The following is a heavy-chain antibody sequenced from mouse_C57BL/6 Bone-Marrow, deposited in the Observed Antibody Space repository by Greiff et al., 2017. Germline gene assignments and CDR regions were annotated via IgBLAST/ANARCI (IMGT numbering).Heavy chain of an antibody. Sequence: VQLQQPGAELVKPGASVKMSCKASGYTFTSYWITWVKQRPGQGLEWIGDIYPGSGSTNYNEKFNSKATLTVDTSSSTAYMQLSSLTSEDSAVYYCARPYYSNYWYVGVWGTGTTVTVSS. CDR2: IYPGSGST. V-gene: IGHV1-55*01. CDR1: GYTFTSYW. J-gene: IGHJ1*03. D-gene: IGHD2-5*01. CDR3: ARPYYSNYWYVGV.